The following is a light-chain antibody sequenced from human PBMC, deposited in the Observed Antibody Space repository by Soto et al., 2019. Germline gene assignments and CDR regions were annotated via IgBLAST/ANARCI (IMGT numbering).Light chain of an antibody. Sequence: DIQMTQSPSSLSASVGDRVTLTCGASQSINTFLNWYQQKPGKAPQLLIYAASSLRSGVPSRFSGSRSGSDFTLTISNLQPEDFVTFICQQSYSPPYTFGQGTKLEIK. CDR1: QSINTF. J-gene: IGKJ2*01. V-gene: IGKV1-39*01. CDR3: QQSYSPPYT. CDR2: AAS.